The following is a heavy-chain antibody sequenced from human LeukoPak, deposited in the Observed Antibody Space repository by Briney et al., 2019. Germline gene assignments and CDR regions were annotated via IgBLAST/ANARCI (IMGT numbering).Heavy chain of an antibody. CDR3: ARSRSVAGYYFDY. D-gene: IGHD6-19*01. CDR2: INPNSGGT. V-gene: IGHV1-2*04. J-gene: IGHJ4*02. CDR1: GYTFTGYY. Sequence: ASVKVSCKASGYTFTGYYMHWVRQAPGQGLEWMGWINPNSGGTNYAQKFQGWVTMTRDTSISTAYMELSRLRSDDTAVYYCARSRSVAGYYFDYWGREPWSPSPQ.